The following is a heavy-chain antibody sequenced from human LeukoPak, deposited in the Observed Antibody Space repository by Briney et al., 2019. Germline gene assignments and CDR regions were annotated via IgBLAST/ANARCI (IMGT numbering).Heavy chain of an antibody. V-gene: IGHV4-38-2*02. CDR2: IYHSGST. D-gene: IGHD3-22*01. J-gene: IGHJ4*02. Sequence: SETLSLTCTVSGYSISSGYYWGWIRQPPGKGLEWIGSIYHSGSTYYNPSLKSRVTISVDTSKNQFSLKLSSVTAADTAVYYCARASYSYDINGWVPFDYWGQGTLVTVSS. CDR1: GYSISSGYY. CDR3: ARASYSYDINGWVPFDY.